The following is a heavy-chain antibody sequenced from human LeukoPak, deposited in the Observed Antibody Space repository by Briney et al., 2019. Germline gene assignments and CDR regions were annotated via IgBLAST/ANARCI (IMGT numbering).Heavy chain of an antibody. CDR3: AREGGTNQPPHY. Sequence: GSSVRLSCTPSGSPVTRYYMHWVRQAAGQRLGWMGWINPNSGGTNYAPKFQGRVTITRDTSSSTAYMELSRLRSDDTAVYYCAREGGTNQPPHYWGQGTLVTVSS. D-gene: IGHD1-26*01. J-gene: IGHJ4*02. V-gene: IGHV1-2*02. CDR1: GSPVTRYY. CDR2: INPNSGGT.